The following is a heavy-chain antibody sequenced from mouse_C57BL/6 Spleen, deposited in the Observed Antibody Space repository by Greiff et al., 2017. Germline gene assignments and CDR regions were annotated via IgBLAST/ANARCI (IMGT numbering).Heavy chain of an antibody. J-gene: IGHJ4*01. Sequence: EVKVVESGGDLVKPGGSLKLSCAASGFTFSSYGMSWVRQTPDKRLAWVATISSGGSYTYYPDSVKGRFTISRDNAKNTLYLQMSSLKSEDTAMYYCARSYYDGAMDYWGQGTSVTVSS. CDR2: ISSGGSYT. D-gene: IGHD2-10*01. CDR3: ARSYYDGAMDY. V-gene: IGHV5-6*01. CDR1: GFTFSSYG.